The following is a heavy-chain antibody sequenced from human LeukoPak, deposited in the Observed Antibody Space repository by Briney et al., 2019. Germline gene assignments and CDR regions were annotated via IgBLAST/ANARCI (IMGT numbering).Heavy chain of an antibody. V-gene: IGHV3-43D*04. CDR2: ISWDGGST. CDR1: GFPFDDYA. J-gene: IGHJ4*02. D-gene: IGHD3-9*01. Sequence: GGSLRLSCAASGFPFDDYAMHWVRQAPGKGLEWVSLISWDGGSTYYADSVKGRFTISRDNSKNSLYLQMNSLRAEDTALYYCAKDMVGMTGFFKGFDYWGQGTLVTVSS. CDR3: AKDMVGMTGFFKGFDY.